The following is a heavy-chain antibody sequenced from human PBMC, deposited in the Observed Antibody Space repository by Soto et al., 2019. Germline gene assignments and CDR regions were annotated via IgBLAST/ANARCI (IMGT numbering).Heavy chain of an antibody. CDR1: GYTFTRYY. Sequence: QVQLVQSGAEVEKPGASVKVSCKASGYTFTRYYIHWVRQAPVQGLEWMGMIDPSGGSTTYAQMFQGRVTMTRETSTSTVNMEVSSLRSEDTAVYYCARDIVATSAASGRPLGHSYGNDYWGQGTLVTVSS. CDR3: ARDIVATSAASGRPLGHSYGNDY. V-gene: IGHV1-46*01. J-gene: IGHJ4*02. D-gene: IGHD5-18*01. CDR2: IDPSGGST.